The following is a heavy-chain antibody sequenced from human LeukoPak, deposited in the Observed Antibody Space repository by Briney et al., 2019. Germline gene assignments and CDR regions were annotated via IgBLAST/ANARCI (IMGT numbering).Heavy chain of an antibody. CDR1: GFDFGTYG. J-gene: IGHJ5*02. D-gene: IGHD3-10*01. Sequence: GRSLRLSCAASGFDFGTYGMHWVRQAPGKGLDWVAVISYDGSNAYYGDSVKDRFTISRDNSHNTLFLQMNSLTTDDTAAYYCVKGDWHGSGNYYSDQFRPWGPGTLVTVS. CDR3: VKGDWHGSGNYYSDQFRP. V-gene: IGHV3-30*18. CDR2: ISYDGSNA.